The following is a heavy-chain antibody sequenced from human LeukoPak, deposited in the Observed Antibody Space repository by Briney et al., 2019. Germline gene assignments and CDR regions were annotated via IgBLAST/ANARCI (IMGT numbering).Heavy chain of an antibody. CDR1: GYSISSGYY. CDR2: IYHSGST. D-gene: IGHD2-21*02. CDR3: ATLHGAYCGGDCYSDAFDI. V-gene: IGHV4-38-2*02. Sequence: SETLSPTCTVSGYSISSGYYWGWIRQPPGKGLEWIGSIYHSGSTYYNPSLKSRVTISVDTSKNQFSLKLSSVTAADTAVYYCATLHGAYCGGDCYSDAFDIWGQGTMVTVSS. J-gene: IGHJ3*02.